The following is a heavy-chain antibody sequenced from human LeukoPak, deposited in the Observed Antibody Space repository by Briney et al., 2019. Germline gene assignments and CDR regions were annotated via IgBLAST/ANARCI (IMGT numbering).Heavy chain of an antibody. CDR2: IYYSGST. CDR3: ARRFGVVIIYSTGWFDP. Sequence: SETLSLTCTVSGGSISSGGYYWSWIRQHPGKGLEWIGYIYYSGSTYYNPSLKSRVTISVDTSKNQFSLKLSSVTAADTAVYYCARRFGVVIIYSTGWFDPWGQGTLVTVSS. V-gene: IGHV4-31*03. J-gene: IGHJ5*02. CDR1: GGSISSGGYY. D-gene: IGHD3-3*01.